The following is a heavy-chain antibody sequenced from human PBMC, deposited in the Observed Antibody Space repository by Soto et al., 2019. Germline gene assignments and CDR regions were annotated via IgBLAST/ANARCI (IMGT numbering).Heavy chain of an antibody. D-gene: IGHD3-10*01. CDR3: TRDWEITVSTWSFGGF. J-gene: IGHJ4*02. CDR2: IIPFHGVT. CDR1: GGTFSPYT. Sequence: ASVKVSCKASGGTFSPYTINWVRQAPGQGLEWMERIIPFHGVTNYAQKFQARITITVDKSTSTAYMELSGLRFEDTAMYYCTRDWEITVSTWSFGGFWGRGTLVTVSS. V-gene: IGHV1-69*04.